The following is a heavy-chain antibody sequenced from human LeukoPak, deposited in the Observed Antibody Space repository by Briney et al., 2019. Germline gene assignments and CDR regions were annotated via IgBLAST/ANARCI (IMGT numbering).Heavy chain of an antibody. V-gene: IGHV4-31*03. CDR2: IYYSGST. D-gene: IGHD2-21*02. CDR3: ARVRSRAYCGGDCYSRWFDP. Sequence: SETLSLTCTVSGGSISSGGYYWSWIRQHPGKGLEWIVYIYYSGSTYYNPSLKSRVTISVDTSKNQFSLKLSSVTAADTAVYYCARVRSRAYCGGDCYSRWFDPWGQGTLVTVSS. CDR1: GGSISSGGYY. J-gene: IGHJ5*02.